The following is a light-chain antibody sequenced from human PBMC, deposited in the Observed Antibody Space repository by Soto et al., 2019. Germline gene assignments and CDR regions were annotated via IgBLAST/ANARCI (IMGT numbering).Light chain of an antibody. CDR1: QSVSINY. Sequence: EVVLTQSPGTLSLSPGERATLSCSASQSVSINYLAWYQQKPGQAPRLLIYGASSRATGIPDRFSGSGSGTDFTLTISRLAPEDFALYYCQQYGSSRWTFGQGTKVDIK. V-gene: IGKV3-20*01. CDR3: QQYGSSRWT. CDR2: GAS. J-gene: IGKJ1*01.